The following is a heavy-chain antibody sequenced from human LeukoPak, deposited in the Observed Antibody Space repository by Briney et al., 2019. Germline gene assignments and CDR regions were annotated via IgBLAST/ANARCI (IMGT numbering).Heavy chain of an antibody. CDR2: MNPNSGNT. Sequence: ASVKVSCKASGYTFTSYDINWVRQATGQGLEWMGWMNPNSGNTGYAQKFQGRVTITRNNSISTAYMELSSLRSEDTAVYYCARARGGVVVVAASKSYYYYYMDVWGKGTTVTVSS. J-gene: IGHJ6*03. CDR1: GYTFTSYD. D-gene: IGHD2-15*01. CDR3: ARARGGVVVVAASKSYYYYYMDV. V-gene: IGHV1-8*03.